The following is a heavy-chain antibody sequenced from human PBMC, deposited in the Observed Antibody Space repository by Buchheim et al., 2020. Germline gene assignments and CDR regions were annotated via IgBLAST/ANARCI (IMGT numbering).Heavy chain of an antibody. CDR1: GFTFSSYG. J-gene: IGHJ6*02. CDR3: AKDVLMVYATLYYYYGMDV. CDR2: IRHDGSNK. D-gene: IGHD2-8*01. V-gene: IGHV3-30*02. Sequence: QVQLVESGGGVVQPGRSLRLSCAASGFTFSSYGMHWVRQAPGKGLEWVAFIRHDGSNKYYADSVKGRFTISRDNSKNTLYLQMNSLRAEDTAVYYCAKDVLMVYATLYYYYGMDVWGQGTT.